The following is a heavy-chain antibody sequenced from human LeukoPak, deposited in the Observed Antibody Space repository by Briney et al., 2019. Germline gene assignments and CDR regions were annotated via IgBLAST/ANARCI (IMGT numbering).Heavy chain of an antibody. Sequence: GGSLRLSCAASGFTFSSYAMHWVRQAPAKRLEWVAVISYDGSNKYYADSVKGRFTISRDNSKNTLYLQMNSLRAEDTAVYYCARDLVGYALGIMDVWGKGTTVTVSS. J-gene: IGHJ6*04. CDR1: GFTFSSYA. CDR2: ISYDGSNK. V-gene: IGHV3-30*04. D-gene: IGHD2-2*01. CDR3: ARDLVGYALGIMDV.